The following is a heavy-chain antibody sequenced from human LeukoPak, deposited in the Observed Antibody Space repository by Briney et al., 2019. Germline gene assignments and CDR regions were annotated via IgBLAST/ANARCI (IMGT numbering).Heavy chain of an antibody. J-gene: IGHJ5*01. Sequence: SETLSLTCTISGGSISATPYYWGWIRQPPGKGLEWIGSVYYPGSPYYSPSLKTRVTISVDTPKNQFSLKLSSVTAADTAVYFCARSHFYGSGVDSWGQGTLVTVSS. CDR1: GGSISATPYY. V-gene: IGHV4-39*01. D-gene: IGHD3-10*01. CDR2: VYYPGSP. CDR3: ARSHFYGSGVDS.